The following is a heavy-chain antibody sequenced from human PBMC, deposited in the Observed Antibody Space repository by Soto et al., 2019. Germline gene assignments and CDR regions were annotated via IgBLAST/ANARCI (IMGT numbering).Heavy chain of an antibody. CDR2: ISGSGGST. J-gene: IGHJ4*02. CDR3: AKPTYYEFGSGRVPQDY. D-gene: IGHD3-3*01. CDR1: GFTFSSYA. Sequence: PGGSLRLSCAASGFTFSSYAMSWVRQAPGKGLEWVSAISGSGGSTYYADSVKGRFTISRDNSKNTLYLQMNSLRAEDTAVYYCAKPTYYEFGSGRVPQDYWGQGTMGTVSA. V-gene: IGHV3-23*01.